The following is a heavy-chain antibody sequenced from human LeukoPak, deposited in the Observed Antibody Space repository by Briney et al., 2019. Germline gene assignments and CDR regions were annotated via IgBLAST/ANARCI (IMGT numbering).Heavy chain of an antibody. CDR2: MNPNSGNT. V-gene: IGHV1-8*01. D-gene: IGHD6-13*01. CDR1: GYSFTSYD. J-gene: IGHJ4*02. CDR3: ARRVAAGGTCMGY. Sequence: ASVTVPCKASGYSFTSYDINWVRQATGQGLEWMGWMNPNSGNTDSAQKFQGRVTMTRNTSISTAYMELSNLRSEDTAVYYCARRVAAGGTCMGYWGQGTLVTVSS.